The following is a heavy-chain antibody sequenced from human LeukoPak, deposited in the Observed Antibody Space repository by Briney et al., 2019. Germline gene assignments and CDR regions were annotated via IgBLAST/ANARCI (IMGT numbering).Heavy chain of an antibody. CDR1: GGSISSGSYY. D-gene: IGHD6-13*01. Sequence: SETLSLTCTVSGGSISSGSYYWSWIRQPAGKGLEWIGRIYTSGSTNYNPSLKSRVTISVDTSKNQFSLKLSSMTAADTAVYYCARGGYTSSWFQLSFDYWGQGTLVPVSS. J-gene: IGHJ4*02. CDR2: IYTSGST. V-gene: IGHV4-61*02. CDR3: ARGGYTSSWFQLSFDY.